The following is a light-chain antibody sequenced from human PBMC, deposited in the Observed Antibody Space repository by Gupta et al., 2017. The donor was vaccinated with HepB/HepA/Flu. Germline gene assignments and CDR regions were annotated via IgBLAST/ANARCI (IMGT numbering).Light chain of an antibody. CDR1: SSNIGAGYD. CDR3: QSYDSSLSALWV. Sequence: QSVLTQPPSVSGAPGQRVTISCTGSSSNIGAGYDVHWYQQLPGTAPKLLIYGNSNRPSGVPDRFSGSKSGISASLAITGLQAEDEADYYCQSYDSSLSALWVFSGGTKLTVL. J-gene: IGLJ3*02. V-gene: IGLV1-40*01. CDR2: GNS.